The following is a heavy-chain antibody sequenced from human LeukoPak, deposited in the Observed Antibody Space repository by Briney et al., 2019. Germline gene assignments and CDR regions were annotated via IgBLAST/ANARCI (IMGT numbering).Heavy chain of an antibody. Sequence: PSETLSLTCAVYGGSFGGYYWSWIRQPPGKGVEWIGEINHSGNTNDNPSHKSRATISVDTSKNQFSLKLRSVTAADTAVYYCARVAAAGTYPGAFDMWGQGTMVTVSS. CDR2: INHSGNT. D-gene: IGHD6-13*01. CDR1: GGSFGGYY. J-gene: IGHJ3*02. V-gene: IGHV4-34*04. CDR3: ARVAAAGTYPGAFDM.